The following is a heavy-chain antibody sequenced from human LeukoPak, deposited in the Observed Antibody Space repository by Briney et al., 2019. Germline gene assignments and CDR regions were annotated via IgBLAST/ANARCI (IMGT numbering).Heavy chain of an antibody. V-gene: IGHV4-38-2*02. CDR1: GYSISSGYY. J-gene: IGHJ6*02. Sequence: SETLSLTCTVSGYSISSGYYWGWIRQPPGKGLEWIGSIYYSGSTYYNPSLKSRVTISVDTSKNQFSLKLSSVTAADTAVYYCARNRRLYYYDSSGPNYYYYYGMDVWGQGTTVTVSS. CDR2: IYYSGST. D-gene: IGHD3-22*01. CDR3: ARNRRLYYYDSSGPNYYYYYGMDV.